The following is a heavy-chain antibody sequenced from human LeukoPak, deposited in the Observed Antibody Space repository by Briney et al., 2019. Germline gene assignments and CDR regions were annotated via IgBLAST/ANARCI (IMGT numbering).Heavy chain of an antibody. CDR3: ARGGKLGYCSGGSCYWYYFDY. D-gene: IGHD2-15*01. CDR2: INPNSGGT. V-gene: IGHV1-2*02. CDR1: VYTFTGYY. J-gene: IGHJ4*02. Sequence: ASVKVSCKASVYTFTGYYMHWVRQAPGQGLEWMGWINPNSGGTNYAQKFQGRVTMTRDTSISTAYMELSRLRSDDTAVYYCARGGKLGYCSGGSCYWYYFDYWGQGTLVTVSS.